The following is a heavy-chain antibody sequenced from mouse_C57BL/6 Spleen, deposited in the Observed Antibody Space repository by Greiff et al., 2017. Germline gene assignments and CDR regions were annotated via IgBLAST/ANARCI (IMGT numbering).Heavy chain of an antibody. CDR3: AREAGTWFAY. Sequence: EVQLQQSGPELVKPGASVKMSCKASGYTFTDYNMHWVKQSHGKSLEWIGYINPNNGGTSYNPKFKGKATLTVNKSFRTAYMELRSLTSEDSAVYYCAREAGTWFAYWGQGTLVTVSA. J-gene: IGHJ3*01. CDR1: GYTFTDYN. D-gene: IGHD4-1*01. CDR2: INPNNGGT. V-gene: IGHV1-22*01.